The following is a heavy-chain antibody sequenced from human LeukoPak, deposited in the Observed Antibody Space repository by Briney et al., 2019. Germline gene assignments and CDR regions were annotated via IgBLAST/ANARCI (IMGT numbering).Heavy chain of an antibody. J-gene: IGHJ3*02. CDR1: GFIFSNYW. CDR3: ARGPGALDAFDI. V-gene: IGHV3-7*01. Sequence: GGSLRLSCAASGFIFSNYWMSWVRQAPGKGLEWVANIKQDGSDEYYVDSVKGRFTISRDNAKNSLYLQMNSLRAEDTAVYYCARGPGALDAFDIWGQGTMVTVSS. CDR2: IKQDGSDE.